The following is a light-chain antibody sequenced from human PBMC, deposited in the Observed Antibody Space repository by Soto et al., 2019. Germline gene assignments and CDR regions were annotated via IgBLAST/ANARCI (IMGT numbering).Light chain of an antibody. J-gene: IGLJ2*01. CDR1: SSDVGGYNY. CDR2: DVY. V-gene: IGLV2-14*01. CDR3: SSYTTSSPVV. Sequence: QSALTQPASVSGSPGQSITISCTGTSSDVGGYNYVSWFQQHPGKAPNLMIYDVYRRPSGVSYRFSGSKSGNTASLTISGLQAEDEADYYCSSYTTSSPVVFGGGTKLTVL.